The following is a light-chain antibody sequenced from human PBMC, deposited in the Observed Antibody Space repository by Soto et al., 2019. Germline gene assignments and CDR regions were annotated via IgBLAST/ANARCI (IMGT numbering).Light chain of an antibody. V-gene: IGKV1-5*01. Sequence: IQMTQSPSTLSASIGDRDTIACRASQSINNRLAWYQQMPGKAPNLLIYDASTLESGVPSRFRGSGSETEFTLTISGLQPDDFATYYCQQFIDGWTFGQGTKVDIK. CDR2: DAS. CDR1: QSINNR. CDR3: QQFIDGWT. J-gene: IGKJ1*01.